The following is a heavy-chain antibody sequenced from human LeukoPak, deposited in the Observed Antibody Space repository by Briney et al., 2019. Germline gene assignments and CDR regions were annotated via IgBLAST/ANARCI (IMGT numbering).Heavy chain of an antibody. CDR1: GGSVSSYY. CDR2: LSHSGSS. CDR3: ARARYANAWYAFDI. J-gene: IGHJ3*02. D-gene: IGHD2-2*01. V-gene: IGHV4-59*02. Sequence: PSETLSLTCTVSGGSVSSYYGSWIRRPPGRGLEWIAYLSHSGSSDSNPSLTSRVTTLVDTSKNQFSLKLTSVTAADTAVYYCARARYANAWYAFDIWGHGTMVTVSS.